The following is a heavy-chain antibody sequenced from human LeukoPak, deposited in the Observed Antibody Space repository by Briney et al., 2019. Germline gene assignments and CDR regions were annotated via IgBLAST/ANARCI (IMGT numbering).Heavy chain of an antibody. J-gene: IGHJ4*02. CDR1: GFTLSTDS. CDR3: AKDLGSGSQSYFDY. CDR2: ISYDSAIK. D-gene: IGHD3-10*01. V-gene: IGHV3-48*01. Sequence: GGSLRLSCAASGFTLSTDSMNWVRQAPGKGREWISYISYDSAIKYYADSVRGRFTISRDNAKNSLSLQMNSLRAEDTALYYCAKDLGSGSQSYFDYWGQGTLVTVSS.